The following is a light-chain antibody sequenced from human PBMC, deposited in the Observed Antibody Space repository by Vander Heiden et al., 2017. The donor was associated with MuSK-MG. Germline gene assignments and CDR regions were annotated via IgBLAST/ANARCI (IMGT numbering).Light chain of an antibody. Sequence: DIQMAQSPSSLSASVGDRVTITCRASQTISIYLNWYQHKPGQAPKLLIYATSNLQSGVPSTFSGSASGTDFTLTISTLQPEDFATYYCQQSATAPSTFGQGTKLEIK. CDR2: ATS. CDR1: QTISIY. V-gene: IGKV1-39*01. CDR3: QQSATAPST. J-gene: IGKJ2*01.